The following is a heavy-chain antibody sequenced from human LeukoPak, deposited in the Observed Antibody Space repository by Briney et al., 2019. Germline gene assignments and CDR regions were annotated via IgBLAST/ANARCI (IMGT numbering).Heavy chain of an antibody. D-gene: IGHD1-26*01. CDR1: GGSISKSNW. Sequence: SSGTLSLTCAVSGGSISKSNWWSWVRQPPGKGLEWIGEMFYSGSTRYNPSLRSRVTISQDKSKNQFSLYLTSVTAADTAVHHCVRGRWISGSYYNFDSWGQGTLITVSS. V-gene: IGHV4-4*02. CDR3: VRGRWISGSYYNFDS. CDR2: MFYSGST. J-gene: IGHJ4*02.